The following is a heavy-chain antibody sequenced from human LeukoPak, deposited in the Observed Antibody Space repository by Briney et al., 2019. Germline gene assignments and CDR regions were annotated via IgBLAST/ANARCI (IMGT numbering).Heavy chain of an antibody. CDR1: GYTLTELS. CDR3: ATALDTTVTKYFQH. CDR2: FDPEDGET. Sequence: GASVKVSCKVSGYTLTELSMHWVRQAPGKGLEWMGGFDPEDGETIYAQKFQGRVTMTEDTSTDTAYMELSSLRSEDTAVYYCATALDTTVTKYFQHWGRGTLVTVSS. V-gene: IGHV1-24*01. J-gene: IGHJ1*01. D-gene: IGHD4-17*01.